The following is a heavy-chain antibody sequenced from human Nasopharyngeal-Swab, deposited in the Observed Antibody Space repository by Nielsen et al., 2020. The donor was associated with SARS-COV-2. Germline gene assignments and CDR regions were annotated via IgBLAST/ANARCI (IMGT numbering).Heavy chain of an antibody. CDR3: ARREKGGTFTAHSFDY. J-gene: IGHJ4*02. CDR2: ISPSGGIT. V-gene: IGHV1-2*06. Sequence: WVRQAPGQGLEWMGRISPSGGITKYAQKFQGRITMTRDTSVSTAYMDLRRLRSDDMAVYFCARREKGGTFTAHSFDYWGQGTLVTVSS. D-gene: IGHD2/OR15-2a*01.